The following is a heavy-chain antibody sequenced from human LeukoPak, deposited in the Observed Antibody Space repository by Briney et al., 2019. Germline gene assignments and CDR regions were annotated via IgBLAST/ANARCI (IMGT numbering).Heavy chain of an antibody. CDR3: ATDGRVFEYYYDSSDYFTFFDY. V-gene: IGHV1-69*13. CDR2: IIPVYGTG. Sequence: SVKVSCKASGGTFTSYAISWIRQAPGQGLEWMGGIIPVYGTGTYAQNFQGRVTITAGESTAYMELSSLRSEDTAVYYCATDGRVFEYYYDSSDYFTFFDYWGQGTLVTVSS. D-gene: IGHD3-22*01. CDR1: GGTFTSYA. J-gene: IGHJ4*02.